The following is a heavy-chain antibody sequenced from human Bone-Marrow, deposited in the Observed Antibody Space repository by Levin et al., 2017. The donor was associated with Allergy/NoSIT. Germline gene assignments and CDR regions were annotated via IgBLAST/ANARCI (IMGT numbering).Heavy chain of an antibody. V-gene: IGHV4-31*03. CDR3: AKSGNHWYFDL. D-gene: IGHD1-14*01. CDR1: GGLSSGNYY. Sequence: LRLSCTVSGGLSSGNYYWSWIRQHPGKGLEWLGYIYYSGSTYYNPSLKCRLTISVDTSKHQFSLRLNSVTAADTAVYYCAKSGNHWYFDLWGRGSLVTVSS. CDR2: IYYSGST. J-gene: IGHJ2*01.